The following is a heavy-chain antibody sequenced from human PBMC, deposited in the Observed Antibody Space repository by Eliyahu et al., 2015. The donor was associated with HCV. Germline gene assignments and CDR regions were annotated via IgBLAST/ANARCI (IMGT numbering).Heavy chain of an antibody. Sequence: EVQLVESGGGLIQPGGSLRLSCAASGFTXXXNYMSWVRQAPGKGLEWVSVIYSGGSTYYADSVKDRFTISRDNSKNTLYLQMNSLRAEDTAVYYCARDCSGGSCYSGHGMDVWGQGTTVTVSS. CDR2: IYSGGST. D-gene: IGHD2-15*01. CDR1: GFTXXXNY. CDR3: ARDCSGGSCYSGHGMDV. V-gene: IGHV3-53*01. J-gene: IGHJ6*02.